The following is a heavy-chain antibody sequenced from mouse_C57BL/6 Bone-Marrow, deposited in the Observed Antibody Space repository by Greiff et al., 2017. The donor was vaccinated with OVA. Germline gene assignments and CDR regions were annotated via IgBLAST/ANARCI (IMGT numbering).Heavy chain of an antibody. Sequence: QVHVKQSGAELVKPGASVKISCKASGYAFSSYWMNWVKQRPGKGLEWIGQIYPGDGDTNYNGKFKGKATLTADKSASTAYMQLSSLTSEDSAVYFCARDTTVVARGGDWYFDVWGTGTTVTVSS. CDR1: GYAFSSYW. J-gene: IGHJ1*03. V-gene: IGHV1-80*01. D-gene: IGHD1-1*01. CDR3: ARDTTVVARGGDWYFDV. CDR2: IYPGDGDT.